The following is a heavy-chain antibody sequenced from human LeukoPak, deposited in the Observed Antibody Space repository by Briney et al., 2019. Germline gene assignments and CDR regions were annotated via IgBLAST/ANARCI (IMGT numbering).Heavy chain of an antibody. CDR1: GGSISSGDYY. V-gene: IGHV4-30-4*01. D-gene: IGHD2-15*01. Sequence: SETLSLTCTVSGGSISSGDYYWSWIRQPPGKGLEWIGYICYSGSTYYNPSLKSRVTISVDTSKNQFSLKLSSVTAADTAVYYCARAGYCSGGSCCPYNWFDPWGQGTLVTVSS. CDR2: ICYSGST. J-gene: IGHJ5*02. CDR3: ARAGYCSGGSCCPYNWFDP.